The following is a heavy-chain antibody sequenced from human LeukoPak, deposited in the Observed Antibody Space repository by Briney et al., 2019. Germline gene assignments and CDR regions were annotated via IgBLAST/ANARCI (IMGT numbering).Heavy chain of an antibody. D-gene: IGHD3-22*01. CDR2: IIPILGIA. CDR1: GGTFSSYA. CDR3: TREYYDSSGRPDY. Sequence: GASVKVSCKASGGTFSSYAISWVRQAPGQGLEWMGRIIPILGIANYAQKFQGRVTITADKSTSTAYMELGSLRSEDTAVYYCTREYYDSSGRPDYWGQGTLVTVSS. V-gene: IGHV1-69*04. J-gene: IGHJ4*02.